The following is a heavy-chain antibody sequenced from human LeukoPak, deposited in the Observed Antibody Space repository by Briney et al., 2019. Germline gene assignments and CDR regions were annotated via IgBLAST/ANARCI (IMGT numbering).Heavy chain of an antibody. Sequence: SETLSLTCTVSGYSISNGYYWGWIRQPPGKGLEWIGNIYHTGTTYYNPSLKSRVTISVDTSKNQFSLKLSSVTAADTAIYYCARGAGGPDYWGPGTLVTVSS. V-gene: IGHV4-38-2*02. J-gene: IGHJ4*02. CDR3: ARGAGGPDY. D-gene: IGHD3-16*01. CDR1: GYSISNGYY. CDR2: IYHTGTT.